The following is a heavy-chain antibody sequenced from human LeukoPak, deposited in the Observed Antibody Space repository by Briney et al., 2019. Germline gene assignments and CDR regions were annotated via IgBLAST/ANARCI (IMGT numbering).Heavy chain of an antibody. CDR3: AEGSVPAPIGMDV. V-gene: IGHV3-30*18. CDR2: TSYDASNK. J-gene: IGHJ6*02. CDR1: GFSFSTNG. Sequence: PGGSLRLSCAASGFSFSTNGMHWVRQTPGKGLEWVATTSYDASNKYYADSVRGRFTISRDNSKNTLYLQMNSLRPEDTAVYYCAEGSVPAPIGMDVWGQGTTVTVSS. D-gene: IGHD2-2*01.